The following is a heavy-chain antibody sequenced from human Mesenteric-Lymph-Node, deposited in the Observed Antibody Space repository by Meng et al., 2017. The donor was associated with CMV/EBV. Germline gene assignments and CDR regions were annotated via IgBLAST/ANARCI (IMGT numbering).Heavy chain of an antibody. CDR1: TSDY. J-gene: IGHJ4*02. CDR2: INPSGGST. D-gene: IGHD3-3*01. CDR3: ARESLHYDFWSGYPLPHFDY. V-gene: IGHV1-46*01. Sequence: TSDYMHWVRKAHGQGLEWMGIINPSGGSTSYAQKFQGRVTMTRDTSTSTVYMELSSLRSEDTAVYYCARESLHYDFWSGYPLPHFDYWGQGTLVTVSS.